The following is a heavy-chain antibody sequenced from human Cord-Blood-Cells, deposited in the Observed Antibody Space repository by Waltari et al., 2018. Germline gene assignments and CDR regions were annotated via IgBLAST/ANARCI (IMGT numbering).Heavy chain of an antibody. Sequence: QVQLVQSGAEVKKPGSSVKVSCKASGVTFSSYAISWVRQAPGQGLEWMGGIIPIFGTANYAQKFQGRVTITADESTSTAYMELSSLRSEDTAVYYCARVAGYWDDWYFDLWGRGTLVTVSS. CDR1: GVTFSSYA. V-gene: IGHV1-69*01. CDR3: ARVAGYWDDWYFDL. J-gene: IGHJ2*01. CDR2: IIPIFGTA. D-gene: IGHD5-18*01.